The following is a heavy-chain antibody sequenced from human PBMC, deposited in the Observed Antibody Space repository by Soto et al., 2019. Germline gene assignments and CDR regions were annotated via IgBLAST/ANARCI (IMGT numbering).Heavy chain of an antibody. Sequence: ASVKVSFKASGYTFTSYAMPWVRQAPGQRLEWMGWINAGNGNTKYSQKFQGRVTITRDTSASTAYMELSSLRSEDTAVYYCARDLGRPPLNFDYWGQGTLVTVSS. D-gene: IGHD1-26*01. CDR2: INAGNGNT. CDR3: ARDLGRPPLNFDY. V-gene: IGHV1-3*01. CDR1: GYTFTSYA. J-gene: IGHJ4*02.